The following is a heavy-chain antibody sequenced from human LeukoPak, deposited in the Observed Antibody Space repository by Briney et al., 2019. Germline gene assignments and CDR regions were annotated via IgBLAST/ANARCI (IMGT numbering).Heavy chain of an antibody. CDR3: ARDTTTYYYGSGSSPHGMDV. J-gene: IGHJ6*02. CDR2: ISSSGSTI. CDR1: GFTFSDYY. Sequence: GGSLRLSCAASGFTFSDYYMSWIRQAPGKGLEWVSYISSSGSTIYYADSVKGRFTISRDNAKNSLYLQMNSLRAEDTAVYYCARDTTTYYYGSGSSPHGMDVWGQGTTVTVSS. V-gene: IGHV3-11*01. D-gene: IGHD3-10*01.